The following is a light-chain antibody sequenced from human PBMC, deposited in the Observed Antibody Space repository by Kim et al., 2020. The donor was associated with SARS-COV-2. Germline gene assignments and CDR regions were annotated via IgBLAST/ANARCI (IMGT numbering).Light chain of an antibody. CDR1: QSISGW. J-gene: IGKJ1*01. CDR3: HQYKTYSWA. V-gene: IGKV1-5*03. CDR2: QAS. Sequence: ASVGDRVTITCRASQSISGWLAWYQQKPGKAPKVLLYQASNLESGVPSRFSGSGSGTQFTLTISGLQPDDFATYYCHQYKTYSWAFGQGTRVDIK.